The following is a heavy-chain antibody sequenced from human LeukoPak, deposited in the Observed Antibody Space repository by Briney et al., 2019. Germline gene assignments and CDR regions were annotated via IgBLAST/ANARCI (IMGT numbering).Heavy chain of an antibody. CDR1: GHTFTSYG. CDR2: ISAYNGNT. CDR3: ARDRPFYYDSSGYPYYFDY. Sequence: ASVEVSCKASGHTFTSYGISWVRQAPGQGLEWMGWISAYNGNTNYAQKLQGRVTMTTDTSTSTAYMELRSLRSDDTAVYYCARDRPFYYDSSGYPYYFDYWGQGTLVTVSS. V-gene: IGHV1-18*01. D-gene: IGHD3-22*01. J-gene: IGHJ4*02.